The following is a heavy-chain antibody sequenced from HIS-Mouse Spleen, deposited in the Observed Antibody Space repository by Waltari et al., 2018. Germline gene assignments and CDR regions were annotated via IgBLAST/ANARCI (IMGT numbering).Heavy chain of an antibody. CDR3: AREIPYSSSWYDWYFDL. J-gene: IGHJ2*01. Sequence: QLQLQESGPGLVKPSETLSLTCTVSGGSISSSSYYWGWIRQPPGKGLEWIGSISYSGSTHYNPSLKSRVTISVDTSKNQFSRKLSSVTAADTAVYYCAREIPYSSSWYDWYFDLWGRGTLVTVSS. CDR2: ISYSGST. CDR1: GGSISSSSYY. V-gene: IGHV4-39*07. D-gene: IGHD6-13*01.